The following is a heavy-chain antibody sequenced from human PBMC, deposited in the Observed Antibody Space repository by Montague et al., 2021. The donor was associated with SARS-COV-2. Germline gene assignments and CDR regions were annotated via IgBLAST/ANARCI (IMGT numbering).Heavy chain of an antibody. CDR3: ARRGRKLLPVATTIGGFDI. D-gene: IGHD5-12*01. CDR1: GGSISSNNYY. V-gene: IGHV4-39*02. CDR2: IYDSGST. J-gene: IGHJ3*02. Sequence: SETLSLTCTVSGGSISSNNYYWDWIRQPPGKGLEWIGSIYDSGSTYYNPSPKSRVTISVDTSKNHFSLKLNSVTAADTAVYYCARRGRKLLPVATTIGGFDIWGQGTMVTVSS.